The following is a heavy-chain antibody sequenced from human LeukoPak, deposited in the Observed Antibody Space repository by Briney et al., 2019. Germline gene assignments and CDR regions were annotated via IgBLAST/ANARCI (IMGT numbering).Heavy chain of an antibody. CDR2: IYYSGST. CDR3: ARLPSRSWYSPRIYYFDY. D-gene: IGHD6-13*01. V-gene: IGHV4-59*08. J-gene: IGHJ4*02. CDR1: GGSISSYY. Sequence: SETLSLTCTVSGGSISSYYWSWIRQPPGKGLEWIGYIYYSGSTNYNPSLKSRVTISVDPSQNQFSLKLSSVTAADTAVYYCARLPSRSWYSPRIYYFDYWGQATLVTVSS.